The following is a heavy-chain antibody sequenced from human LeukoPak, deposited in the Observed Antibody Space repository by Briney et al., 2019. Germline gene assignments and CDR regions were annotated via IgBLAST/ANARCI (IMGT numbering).Heavy chain of an antibody. J-gene: IGHJ6*02. CDR2: ISGSGGST. CDR1: GFTFSSYA. CDR3: AKWESREVYYYGMDV. Sequence: PGGSLRLSCAASGFTFSSYAMSWVRQAPGKGLEWVSAISGSGGSTYYADSVKGRFTISRDNSKNTLYLQMNSLRAEDTAVYYCAKWESREVYYYGMDVWGQGTTVTVSS. D-gene: IGHD1-26*01. V-gene: IGHV3-23*01.